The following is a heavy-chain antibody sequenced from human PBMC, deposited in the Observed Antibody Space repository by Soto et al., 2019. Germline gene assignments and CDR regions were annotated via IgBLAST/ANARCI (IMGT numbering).Heavy chain of an antibody. CDR2: INHSGST. V-gene: IGHV4-34*01. Sequence: SETLSLTCAVYGGSCSGYYWSWIRQPPGKGLEWIGEINHSGSTNYNPSLKSRVTISVDTSKNQFSLKLSSVTAADTAVYYCGTGTTRSTAPRNYYYYYGMDVWGQGTTVTVSS. CDR1: GGSCSGYY. CDR3: GTGTTRSTAPRNYYYYYGMDV. D-gene: IGHD1-1*01. J-gene: IGHJ6*02.